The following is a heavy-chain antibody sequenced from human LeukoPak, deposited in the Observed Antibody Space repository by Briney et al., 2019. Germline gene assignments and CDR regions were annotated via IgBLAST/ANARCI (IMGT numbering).Heavy chain of an antibody. CDR2: ISYDGSNK. J-gene: IGHJ4*02. V-gene: IGHV3-30-3*01. Sequence: PGRSLRLSCAASGFTFSSYAMHWVRQAPGKGLEWVAVISYDGSNKYYADSVKGRFTISRDNSKNTLYLQMNSLRAEDTAVYYCAREGSAILTGYGDYWGQGTLVTVSS. D-gene: IGHD3-9*01. CDR1: GFTFSSYA. CDR3: AREGSAILTGYGDY.